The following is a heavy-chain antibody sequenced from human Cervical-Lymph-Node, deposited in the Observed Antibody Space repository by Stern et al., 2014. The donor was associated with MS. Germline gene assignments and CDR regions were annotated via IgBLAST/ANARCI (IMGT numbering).Heavy chain of an antibody. CDR1: GFTVTTNY. D-gene: IGHD3-3*01. J-gene: IGHJ6*02. V-gene: IGHV3-66*01. CDR3: ARKLRFLEWFNGMDV. Sequence: EVQLVQSGGGLVQPGGSLRLSCAGSGFTVTTNYMSWVRQAPGKGLEWVSDIFGGGTTYYADSVKGRFTISRDNSKNTVYLQMNTLRAEDTAVYYCARKLRFLEWFNGMDVWGQGTTVTVSS. CDR2: IFGGGTT.